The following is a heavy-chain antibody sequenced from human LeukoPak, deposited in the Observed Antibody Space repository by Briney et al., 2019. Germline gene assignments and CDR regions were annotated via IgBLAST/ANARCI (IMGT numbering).Heavy chain of an antibody. D-gene: IGHD6-13*01. CDR3: ARDWGSSWGFDY. J-gene: IGHJ4*02. V-gene: IGHV3-30-3*01. CDR1: GFTFSSYA. Sequence: QTGGSLRLSCAASGFTFSSYAMHWVRQAPGKGLEWVAVISYDGSNKYYADSVKGRFTISRDNSKNTLYLQMNSLRAEDTAVYYCARDWGSSWGFDYWGQGTLVTVSS. CDR2: ISYDGSNK.